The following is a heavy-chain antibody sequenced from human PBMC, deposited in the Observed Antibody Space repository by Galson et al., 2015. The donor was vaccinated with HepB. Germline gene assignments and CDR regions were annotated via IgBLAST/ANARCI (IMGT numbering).Heavy chain of an antibody. CDR1: GFTFRPLA. CDR2: IGISESST. J-gene: IGHJ4*02. V-gene: IGHV3-64D*06. CDR3: VRWTSQHSGYDE. Sequence: SLRLSCAASGFTFRPLAMHWVRQAPGKGPEFVSGIGISESSTHYTDSVKGRFSISRDNTKNTLYLQMSSLRLEDTAVYYCVRWTSQHSGYDEWGQGTQVTVSS. D-gene: IGHD5-12*01.